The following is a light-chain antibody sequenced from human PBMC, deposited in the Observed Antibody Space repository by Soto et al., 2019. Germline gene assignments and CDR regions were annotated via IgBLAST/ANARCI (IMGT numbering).Light chain of an antibody. J-gene: IGLJ1*01. V-gene: IGLV2-14*03. CDR1: SSDVDGYNF. CDR3: TSYTTSFTYV. CDR2: DVS. Sequence: QSALTQPASVSGSPGQSITISCTGTSSDVDGYNFVSWYQHHPGKAPKLIIYDVSNRLSGVSSRFAGFKSGNTASLTVSGLQAEDDADYYCTSYTTSFTYVFGSGTKVTVL.